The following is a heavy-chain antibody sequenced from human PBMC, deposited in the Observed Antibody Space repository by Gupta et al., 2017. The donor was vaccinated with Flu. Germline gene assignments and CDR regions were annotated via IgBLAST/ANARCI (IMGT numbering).Heavy chain of an antibody. Sequence: QVQLVESGGGAVQPGRSLRLSCTASGFRFSNDGMHWVRQAPGKGLEWVAVIWSDGSVMYYADSVKGRFTVSRDNSKNTLYLHMSSLRVDDTAVYYCARSNWNFFDYWGQGALVTVSS. CDR3: ARSNWNFFDY. D-gene: IGHD1-1*01. J-gene: IGHJ4*02. CDR1: GFRFSNDG. V-gene: IGHV3-33*01. CDR2: IWSDGSVM.